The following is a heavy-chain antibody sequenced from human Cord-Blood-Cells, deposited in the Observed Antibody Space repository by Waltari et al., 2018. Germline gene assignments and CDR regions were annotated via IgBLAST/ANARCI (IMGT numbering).Heavy chain of an antibody. CDR1: GDSVSSNSAA. Sequence: QVQLQQSGPGLVKPSQTLSLTCAISGDSVSSNSAAWNWIRQSPSRGLEWLGRTYDRSKWYNDYAVPVKSRITITPDTSKNQFSLQLNSVTPEDTAVYYCAREAGVGYSSSSPVVDPWGQGTLVTVSS. V-gene: IGHV6-1*01. CDR2: TYDRSKWYN. CDR3: AREAGVGYSSSSPVVDP. D-gene: IGHD6-6*01. J-gene: IGHJ5*02.